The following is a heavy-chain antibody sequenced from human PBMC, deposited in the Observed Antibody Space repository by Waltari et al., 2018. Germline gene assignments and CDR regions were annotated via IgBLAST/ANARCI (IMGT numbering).Heavy chain of an antibody. CDR3: ARVATKTYSSPVPGRPYYYGMDV. CDR2: ISSEWSTI. D-gene: IGHD3-22*01. CDR1: GFTFSRYW. J-gene: IGHJ6*02. V-gene: IGHV3-74*01. Sequence: EEQLVESGGGLAQPGESLRLSCAASGFTFSRYWMDWVRQAPGRGLVWCSRISSEWSTITYADYVKGRFTISRDNAKNTLYVQMNRLRAEDTAVYYCARVATKTYSSPVPGRPYYYGMDVWGQGTTVTVSS.